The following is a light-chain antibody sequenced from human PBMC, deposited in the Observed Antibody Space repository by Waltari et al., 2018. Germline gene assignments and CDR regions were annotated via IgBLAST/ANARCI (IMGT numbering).Light chain of an antibody. V-gene: IGKV3-11*01. Sequence: IVLTQSPATLSLPPGERATLPCRASQGISSFLAWYQQKPGQAPRLLVYDASNRATGIPARFSGSGSGADFTLTISSLEPEDFAVYYCQQRTNWPSFGGGTRVELK. CDR1: QGISSF. CDR3: QQRTNWPS. J-gene: IGKJ4*01. CDR2: DAS.